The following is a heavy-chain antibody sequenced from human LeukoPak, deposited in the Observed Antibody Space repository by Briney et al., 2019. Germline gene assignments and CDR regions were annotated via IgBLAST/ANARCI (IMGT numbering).Heavy chain of an antibody. D-gene: IGHD3-22*01. CDR1: GGSISSGSYY. CDR2: IYTSGST. V-gene: IGHV4-61*02. CDR3: AGEYYYDSSGYQPFDY. J-gene: IGHJ4*02. Sequence: SQTLSLTCTVSGGSISSGSYYWSWIRQPAGKGLEWIGRIYTSGSTNYNPSLKSRVTISVDTSKNQSSLKLSSVTAADTAVYYCAGEYYYDSSGYQPFDYWGQGTLVTVSS.